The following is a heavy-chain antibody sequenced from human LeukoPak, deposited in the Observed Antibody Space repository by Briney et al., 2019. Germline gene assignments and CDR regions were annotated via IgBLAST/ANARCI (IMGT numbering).Heavy chain of an antibody. CDR3: AREKEYDYGDLGPLY. D-gene: IGHD4-17*01. CDR2: IKEDGSER. V-gene: IGHV3-7*03. J-gene: IGHJ4*02. CDR1: AFIFSGHW. Sequence: GGSLRLSCEGSAFIFSGHWMNWVRQTPGKGLEWVASIKEDGSERQYVDSVKGRFSISRDNTKGSLFLQLNSLRAEDAAVYYCAREKEYDYGDLGPLYWGQGTLVTVSS.